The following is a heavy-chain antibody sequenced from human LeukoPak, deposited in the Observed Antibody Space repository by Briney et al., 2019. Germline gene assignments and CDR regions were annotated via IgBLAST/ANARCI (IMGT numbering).Heavy chain of an antibody. Sequence: GGSLRLSCAASGFTFNTYAMSWVRQAPGKGLEWVANIKQDGSEKYYVDSVKGRFTISRDNVKNSLYLQMNSLRAEDTAVYYCARDSPTRPFQYMDVWGKGTTVTVSS. V-gene: IGHV3-7*01. CDR2: IKQDGSEK. CDR1: GFTFNTYA. CDR3: ARDSPTRPFQYMDV. D-gene: IGHD2-15*01. J-gene: IGHJ6*03.